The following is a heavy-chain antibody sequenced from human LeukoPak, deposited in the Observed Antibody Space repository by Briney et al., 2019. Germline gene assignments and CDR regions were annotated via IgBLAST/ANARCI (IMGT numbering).Heavy chain of an antibody. CDR2: IWYDGSNK. Sequence: GGSLRLSCAASGFTFSTYGMHWVRQAPGKGLEWVAVIWYDGSNKYYTDSVKGRFTISRDNSKNTLSLQMDSLRAEDTAVYYCATHDVLTGYPYFDFWGQGTLVTVSS. CDR3: ATHDVLTGYPYFDF. V-gene: IGHV3-33*01. D-gene: IGHD3-9*01. CDR1: GFTFSTYG. J-gene: IGHJ4*02.